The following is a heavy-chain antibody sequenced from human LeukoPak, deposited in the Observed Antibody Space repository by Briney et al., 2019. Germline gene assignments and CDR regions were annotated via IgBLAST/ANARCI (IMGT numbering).Heavy chain of an antibody. CDR3: ARGKDPWQDDAFDI. CDR1: GFTFSSYW. D-gene: IGHD2-15*01. Sequence: GGSLRLSCAASGFTFSSYWMSWVRQAPGKGLEWVANIKQDGSEKYYVDSVKGRFTISRDNAKNSLYLQMNSLRAEDTAVYYCARGKDPWQDDAFDIWGQGTMVTVSS. CDR2: IKQDGSEK. V-gene: IGHV3-7*04. J-gene: IGHJ3*02.